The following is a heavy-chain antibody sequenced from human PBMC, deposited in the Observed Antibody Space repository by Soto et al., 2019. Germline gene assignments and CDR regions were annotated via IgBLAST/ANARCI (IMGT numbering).Heavy chain of an antibody. CDR3: ARDCGSGRKEEYYFDY. V-gene: IGHV3-66*01. D-gene: IGHD3-10*01. J-gene: IGHJ4*02. Sequence: GGSLRLSCAASGFTVSSNYMSWVRQAPGKGLEWVSVIYSGGSTYYADSVKGRFTISRDNSKNTLYLQMNSLRAEDTAVYYCARDCGSGRKEEYYFDYWGQGTLVTVSS. CDR2: IYSGGST. CDR1: GFTVSSNY.